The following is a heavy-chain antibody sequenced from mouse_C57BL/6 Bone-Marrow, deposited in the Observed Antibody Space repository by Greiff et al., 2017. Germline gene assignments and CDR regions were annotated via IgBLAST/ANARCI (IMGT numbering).Heavy chain of an antibody. CDR1: GYTFTSYW. V-gene: IGHV1-69*01. Sequence: VQLQQPGAELVMPGASVKLSCKASGYTFTSYWMHWVKQRPGQGLEWIGEIDPSDSYTNYNQKFKGKSTLTVDKSSSTAYMQLSSLTSEDSAVYYCARREIYYDYDWAMDYWGQGTSVTVSS. CDR3: ARREIYYDYDWAMDY. CDR2: IDPSDSYT. D-gene: IGHD2-4*01. J-gene: IGHJ4*01.